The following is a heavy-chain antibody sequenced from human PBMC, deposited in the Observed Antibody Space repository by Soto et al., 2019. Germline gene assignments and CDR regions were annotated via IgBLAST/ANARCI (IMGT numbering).Heavy chain of an antibody. D-gene: IGHD3-22*01. CDR3: ARDSSGYSKGHWFDP. CDR2: IYYSGST. V-gene: IGHV4-30-4*01. CDR1: GGSISSGDYY. J-gene: IGHJ5*02. Sequence: TLSLTCTVSGGSISSGDYYWSWIRQPPGKGLEWIGYIYYSGSTYYNPSLKSRVTISVDTSKDQFSLKLSSVTAADTAVYYCARDSSGYSKGHWFDPWGQRTLVTVSS.